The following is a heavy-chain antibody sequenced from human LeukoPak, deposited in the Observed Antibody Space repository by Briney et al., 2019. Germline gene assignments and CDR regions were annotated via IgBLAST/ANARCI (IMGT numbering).Heavy chain of an antibody. CDR2: INPNSGGT. D-gene: IGHD2-15*01. CDR3: ARVVSAYCSGGSCYSAANYYYYYYMDV. V-gene: IGHV1-2*02. J-gene: IGHJ6*03. CDR1: GYTFTGYY. Sequence: ASVKVSCKASGYTFTGYYMHWVRQAPGQGLEWMGWINPNSGGTNYAQKFQGRVTMTRDTSISTAYMELSRLRSDDTAVYYCARVVSAYCSGGSCYSAANYYYYYYMDVWGKGTTVTVSS.